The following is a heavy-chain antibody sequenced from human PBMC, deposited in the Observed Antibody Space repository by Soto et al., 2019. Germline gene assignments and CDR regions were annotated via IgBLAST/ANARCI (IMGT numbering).Heavy chain of an antibody. D-gene: IGHD2-21*02. CDR2: IYSGGST. J-gene: IGHJ6*02. CDR3: ARDRGVVTPDYYYGMDV. Sequence: PGGSLRLSCAASGFTVSSNYMSWVRQAPGKGLEWVSVIYSGGSTYYADSVKGRFTISRDNSKNTLYLQMNSLRAEDTAVYYCARDRGVVTPDYYYGMDVWGQGTTVTVSS. CDR1: GFTVSSNY. V-gene: IGHV3-53*01.